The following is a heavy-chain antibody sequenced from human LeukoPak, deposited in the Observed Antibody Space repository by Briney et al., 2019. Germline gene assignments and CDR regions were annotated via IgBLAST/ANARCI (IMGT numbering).Heavy chain of an antibody. J-gene: IGHJ4*02. CDR3: ARSILFLAY. Sequence: GRSLRPSCTASGFTFGDYAMSWVRQAPGKGLEWVGFIRSKIFDVRTEYAASVKGRFIISRDDSESIAYLQMNSLKTEDTAVYYCARSILFLAYWGQGTLVTVSS. D-gene: IGHD2-2*02. V-gene: IGHV3-49*04. CDR2: IRSKIFDVRT. CDR1: GFTFGDYA.